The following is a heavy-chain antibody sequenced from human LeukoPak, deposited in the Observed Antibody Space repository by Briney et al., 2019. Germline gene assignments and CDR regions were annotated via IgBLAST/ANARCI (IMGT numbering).Heavy chain of an antibody. CDR1: GFTFSSYS. V-gene: IGHV3-21*01. D-gene: IGHD2-21*02. Sequence: PGGSLRLSCAASGFTFSSYSMNWVRQAPGKGLEWVSSISSSSSYIYYADSVKGRFTISRDNAKNSLYLQMNSLRAEDTAVYYCARDQLSYCDGDCPWGQGTLVTVSS. CDR3: ARDQLSYCDGDCP. J-gene: IGHJ5*02. CDR2: ISSSSSYI.